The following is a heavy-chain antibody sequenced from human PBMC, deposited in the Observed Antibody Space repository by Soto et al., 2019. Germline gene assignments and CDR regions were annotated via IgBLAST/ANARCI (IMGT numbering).Heavy chain of an antibody. CDR3: ARDHKWDGMDV. J-gene: IGHJ6*02. CDR2: INYSGTT. CDR1: GGSFSSDSFI. V-gene: IGHV4-31*03. D-gene: IGHD1-26*01. Sequence: QVQLQESGPGLVKPSQTLSLTCSVSGGSFSSDSFIWSWVRQFPGKGLEWIGYINYSGTTYYNPSLRSRITMSVDTSTNQFSLNLSSVTAADTGVYYCARDHKWDGMDVWGQGTTVTVSS.